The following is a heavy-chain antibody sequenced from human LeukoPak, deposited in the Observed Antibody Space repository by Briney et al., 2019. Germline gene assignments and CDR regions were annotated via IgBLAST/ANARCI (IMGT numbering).Heavy chain of an antibody. J-gene: IGHJ3*02. V-gene: IGHV3-21*01. D-gene: IGHD4-17*01. CDR3: ARALGGYGDLNAFDI. CDR2: ISSSSSYI. Sequence: GGSLRLSCAASGFTFSSYSMNWVRQAPGKGLEWVSSISSSSSYIYYADSVKGRFSISRDNAKTSLYLQMNSLRAEDTAVYYCARALGGYGDLNAFDIWGQGTMVTVSS. CDR1: GFTFSSYS.